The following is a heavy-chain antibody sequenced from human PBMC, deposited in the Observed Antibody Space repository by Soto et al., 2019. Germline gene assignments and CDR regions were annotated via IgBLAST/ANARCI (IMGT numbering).Heavy chain of an antibody. J-gene: IGHJ5*01. CDR2: IYYSGST. D-gene: IGHD3-10*02. CDR3: ASMIGDPVLSFNS. Sequence: SETLSLTCTVSGGSISSYYWSWIRQPPGKGLEWIGYIYYSGSTNYNPSLKSRVTISVDTSKNQFSLKLSSVTAADTAVYYCASMIGDPVLSFNSWGQGTLVTVSS. CDR1: GGSISSYY. V-gene: IGHV4-59*01.